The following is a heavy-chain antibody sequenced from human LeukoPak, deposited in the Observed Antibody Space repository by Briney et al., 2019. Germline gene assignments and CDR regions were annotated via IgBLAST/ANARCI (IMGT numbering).Heavy chain of an antibody. CDR1: GDSVSSSSAT. CDR2: TYYKSKWYN. J-gene: IGHJ6*02. Sequence: SQTLSLTCAISGDSVSSSSATWNWIRQSPSRGLEWLGRTYYKSKWYNDYAVSVKSRITINPDTSSNQFSLQLNSVTPEDTAVYYCAREGVTLVRGVVLDYYGMASGAKGPRSPSP. D-gene: IGHD3-10*01. V-gene: IGHV6-1*01. CDR3: AREGVTLVRGVVLDYYGMAS.